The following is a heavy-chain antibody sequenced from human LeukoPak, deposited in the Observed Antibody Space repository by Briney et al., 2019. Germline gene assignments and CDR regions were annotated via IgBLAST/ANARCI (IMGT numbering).Heavy chain of an antibody. V-gene: IGHV4-61*02. D-gene: IGHD5-18*01. CDR2: IYTSGST. CDR1: GGSISSGSYY. J-gene: IGHJ6*03. Sequence: SETLSLTCTVSGGSISSGSYYWSWIRQPAGKGLEWIGRIYTSGSTNYNPSLKSRVTISVDTSKNQFSLKLSSVTAADTAVYYCARHWLDGYFFPYYYYYMDVWGKGTTVTISS. CDR3: ARHWLDGYFFPYYYYYMDV.